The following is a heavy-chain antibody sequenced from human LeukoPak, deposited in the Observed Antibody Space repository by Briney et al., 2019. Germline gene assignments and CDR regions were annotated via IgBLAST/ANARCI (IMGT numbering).Heavy chain of an antibody. CDR1: GYSFTSYW. CDR2: IDPSDSYT. CDR3: ARLGDCSGGSCYPASWWFDP. Sequence: GESLKISCKGSGYSFTSYWISWVHQMPGKGLEWMGRIDPSDSYTNYSPSFQGHVTISADKSISTAYLQWSSLKASDTAMYYCARLGDCSGGSCYPASWWFDPWGQGTLSPSPQ. J-gene: IGHJ5*02. D-gene: IGHD2-15*01. V-gene: IGHV5-10-1*01.